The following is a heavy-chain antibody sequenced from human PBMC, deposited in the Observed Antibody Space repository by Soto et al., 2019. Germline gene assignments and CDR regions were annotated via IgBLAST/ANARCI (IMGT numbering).Heavy chain of an antibody. CDR3: ARGRRGIQLSKSRSCYYYYMDV. Sequence: QVQLQQWGAGLLKPSETLSLTCAVYGGSFSGYYWSWIRQPPGKGLEWIGEINHSGSTNYNTSLKSRVTISVDTPKNQFSLKLSSVTAADTAVYYCARGRRGIQLSKSRSCYYYYMDVWGKGTTVTVSS. CDR2: INHSGST. J-gene: IGHJ6*03. CDR1: GGSFSGYY. V-gene: IGHV4-34*01. D-gene: IGHD5-18*01.